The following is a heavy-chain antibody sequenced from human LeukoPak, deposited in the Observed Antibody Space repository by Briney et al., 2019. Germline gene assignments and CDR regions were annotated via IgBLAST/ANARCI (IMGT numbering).Heavy chain of an antibody. V-gene: IGHV1-46*01. D-gene: IGHD6-6*01. CDR2: INPTGGST. Sequence: ASVKVSCKASEYTFTSYYMHWVRQAPGQGLEWMGIINPTGGSTTYAQKFQGRVTMTRDTSTSTVYMELSSLRSDDTAVYYCARTAARRFDYWGQGTLVTVS. CDR1: EYTFTSYY. CDR3: ARTAARRFDY. J-gene: IGHJ4*02.